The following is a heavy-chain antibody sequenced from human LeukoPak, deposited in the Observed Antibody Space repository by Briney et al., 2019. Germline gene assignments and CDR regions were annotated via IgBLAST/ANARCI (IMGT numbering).Heavy chain of an antibody. D-gene: IGHD6-6*01. Sequence: GGSLRLSCAAYGFTFSSYTMNWVRQAQGKGLEWVACISKGSTYIYYADSVKGRFTISRDNAKNSVDLQMNSLRAEDTAVYYCAREEDSSAIRSSDGMDVWGQGTTVTVSS. J-gene: IGHJ6*02. V-gene: IGHV3-21*01. CDR3: AREEDSSAIRSSDGMDV. CDR2: ISKGSTYI. CDR1: GFTFSSYT.